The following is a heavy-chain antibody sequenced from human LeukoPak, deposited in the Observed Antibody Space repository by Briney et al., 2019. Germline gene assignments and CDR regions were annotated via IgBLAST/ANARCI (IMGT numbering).Heavy chain of an antibody. CDR2: ITATGDTA. CDR1: GFTFTKCA. J-gene: IGHJ4*02. D-gene: IGHD2-15*01. Sequence: GGSLRLSCVASGFTFTKCAMSWIRQAPGKGLEWVAIITATGDTAYYADSVKGRFTISRDNSRNTVYMQMNSLRAEDTAVYYCARDYTCSGGSCYPPPFDYWGQGTLVTVSS. V-gene: IGHV3-23*01. CDR3: ARDYTCSGGSCYPPPFDY.